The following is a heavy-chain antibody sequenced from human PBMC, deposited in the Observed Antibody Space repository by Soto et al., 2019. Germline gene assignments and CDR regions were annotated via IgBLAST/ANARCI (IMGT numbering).Heavy chain of an antibody. D-gene: IGHD6-13*01. CDR3: ARVIVGDIAAVGNWFDP. V-gene: IGHV4-59*01. CDR1: GGSISSYY. J-gene: IGHJ5*02. Sequence: SETLYLTCTVSGGSISSYYWSWIRQPPGKGLEWIGYIYYSGSTNYNPSLKSRVTISVDTSKNQFSLKLSSVTAADTAVYYCARVIVGDIAAVGNWFDPWGQGTLVTVSS. CDR2: IYYSGST.